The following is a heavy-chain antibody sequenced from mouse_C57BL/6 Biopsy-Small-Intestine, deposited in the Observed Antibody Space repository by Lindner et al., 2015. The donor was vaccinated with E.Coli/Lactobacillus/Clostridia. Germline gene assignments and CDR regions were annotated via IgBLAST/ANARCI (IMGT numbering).Heavy chain of an antibody. Sequence: VQLQESGAELVRPGASVKLSCTVSGFNINDDYMHWVKQRPEQGLEWIGRIDPANGNTKYDPKFQDKATITADTSSNTAYLQLSSLTSEDTAVYYCATLAYWGQGTLVTVSA. V-gene: IGHV14-3*02. CDR2: IDPANGNT. J-gene: IGHJ3*01. CDR1: GFNINDDY. CDR3: ATLAY.